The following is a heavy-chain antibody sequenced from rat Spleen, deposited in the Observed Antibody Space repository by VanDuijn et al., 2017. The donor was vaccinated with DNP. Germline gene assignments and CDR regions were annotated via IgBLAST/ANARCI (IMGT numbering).Heavy chain of an antibody. CDR3: VRRGGKGLFSK. V-gene: IGHV5-22*01. CDR2: IAYDGGIT. CDR1: GFTFSDYY. J-gene: IGHJ3*01. Sequence: EVQLVESGGGLVQPGRSLKLSCAASGFTFSDYYMAWVRQAPTKGLEWVAYIAYDGGITYYGDSVKGRFTISRDNAKNTLYLQMNSLRSEDMATYYCVRRGGKGLFSKWGQGTLVTVSS. D-gene: IGHD3-1*01.